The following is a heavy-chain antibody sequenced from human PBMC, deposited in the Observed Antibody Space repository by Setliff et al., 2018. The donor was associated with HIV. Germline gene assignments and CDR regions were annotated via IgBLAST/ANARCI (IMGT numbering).Heavy chain of an antibody. J-gene: IGHJ6*03. D-gene: IGHD3-9*01. CDR1: GASFSDYN. CDR2: INDRETT. Sequence: SETLSLTCAVYGASFSDYNWNWIRQPPGKGLEWIGEINDRETTTFNPSLQSRLFMSIDTSKNQFSLKLDSVIAADTAVYYCARHPRHYSILTGYRYYYMDVWFKGTTVTVSS. V-gene: IGHV4-34*01. CDR3: ARHPRHYSILTGYRYYYMDV.